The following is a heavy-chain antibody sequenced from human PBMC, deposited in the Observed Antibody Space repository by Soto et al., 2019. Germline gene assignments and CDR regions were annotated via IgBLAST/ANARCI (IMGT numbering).Heavy chain of an antibody. J-gene: IGHJ5*02. CDR2: IYYSGST. D-gene: IGHD3-16*01. V-gene: IGHV4-31*03. Sequence: PSETLSLTCNVSGGSISSWGYYWSWIRQHPGKGLEWIGYIYYSGSTYYNPSLKSRVTMSVDMSKNQFSLQLTSVTAADTAVYYCARDHAPYNWFDLWGQGTLVTVSS. CDR1: GGSISSWGYY. CDR3: ARDHAPYNWFDL.